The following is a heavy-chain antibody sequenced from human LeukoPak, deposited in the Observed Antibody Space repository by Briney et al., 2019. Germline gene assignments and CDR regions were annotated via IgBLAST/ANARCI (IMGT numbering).Heavy chain of an antibody. CDR1: GFTVSSHY. Sequence: PGGSLRLSCAASGFTVSSHYMIWVRQAPEKGLEWVSIFYGGDNTDYADSVKGRFTISSDNSKKTLYLQMNSLNTEDTAVYYCARSGVAGAYDWWGQGTLVTVSS. CDR2: FYGGDNT. V-gene: IGHV3-66*02. CDR3: ARSGVAGAYDW. J-gene: IGHJ4*02. D-gene: IGHD6-19*01.